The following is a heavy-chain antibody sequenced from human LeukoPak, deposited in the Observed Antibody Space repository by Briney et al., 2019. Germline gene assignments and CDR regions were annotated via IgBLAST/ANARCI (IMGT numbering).Heavy chain of an antibody. CDR3: ARLMVATPDY. Sequence: PSETLSLTCTVSGGSISSSSYYWGWIRQPPGKGLEWIGSIYYSGSTYYNPSLKSRVTISVDTSKNQFSLKLSSVTAADTAAYYCARLMVATPDYWGQGTLVTVSS. V-gene: IGHV4-39*01. CDR1: GGSISSSSYY. J-gene: IGHJ4*02. D-gene: IGHD5-12*01. CDR2: IYYSGST.